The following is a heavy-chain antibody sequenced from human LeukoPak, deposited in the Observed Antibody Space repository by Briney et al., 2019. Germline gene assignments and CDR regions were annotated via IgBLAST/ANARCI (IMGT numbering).Heavy chain of an antibody. CDR2: INHSGST. CDR1: GGSFSGYY. V-gene: IGHV4-34*01. D-gene: IGHD3-3*01. CDR3: ARGDGTYYDFWSGQLDY. Sequence: SETLSLTCAVYGGSFSGYYWSWIRQPPGKGLEWIGEINHSGSTNYNPSLKSRVTISVDTSKNQFSLKLSSVTAADTAVYYCARGDGTYYDFWSGQLDYWGQGTLVTVSS. J-gene: IGHJ4*02.